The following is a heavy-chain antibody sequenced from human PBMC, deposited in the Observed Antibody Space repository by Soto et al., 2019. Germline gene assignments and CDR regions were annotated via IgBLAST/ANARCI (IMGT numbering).Heavy chain of an antibody. D-gene: IGHD2-2*01. CDR3: AKDPDSPDIVVPPGWFDP. J-gene: IGHJ5*02. CDR2: ISGSGGST. Sequence: GGSLRLSCAASGFTFSSYAMSWVRQAPGKGLEWVSAISGSGGSTYYADSVKGRFTISRDNSKNTLYLQMNSLRAEDTAVYYCAKDPDSPDIVVPPGWFDPWGQGTLVTVSS. CDR1: GFTFSSYA. V-gene: IGHV3-23*01.